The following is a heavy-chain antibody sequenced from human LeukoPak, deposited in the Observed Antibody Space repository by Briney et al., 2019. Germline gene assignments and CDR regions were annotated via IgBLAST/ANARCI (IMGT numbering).Heavy chain of an antibody. CDR1: GGSISSSSYY. J-gene: IGHJ4*02. D-gene: IGHD3-10*01. CDR2: INHSGST. Sequence: SETLSLTCTVSGGSISSSSYYWGWIRQPPGKGLEWIGEINHSGSTNYNPSLKSRVTISVDTSKNQFSLKLSSVTAADTAVYYCARRPYYGSGRRVYFDYWGQGTLVTVSS. CDR3: ARRPYYGSGRRVYFDY. V-gene: IGHV4-39*07.